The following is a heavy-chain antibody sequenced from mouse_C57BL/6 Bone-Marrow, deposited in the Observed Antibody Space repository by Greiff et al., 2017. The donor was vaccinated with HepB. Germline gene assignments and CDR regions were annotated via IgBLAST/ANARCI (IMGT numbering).Heavy chain of an antibody. CDR2: IYPGSGNT. CDR1: GYTFTDYY. Sequence: QVQLQQSGAELVRPGASVKLSCKASGYTFTDYYINWVKQRPGQGLEWIARIYPGSGNTYYKEKFKGKATLTAEKSSSTAYMQLSSLTSEDSAVYFCARKDYFDYWGQGTTLTVSS. J-gene: IGHJ2*01. CDR3: ARKDYFDY. V-gene: IGHV1-76*01.